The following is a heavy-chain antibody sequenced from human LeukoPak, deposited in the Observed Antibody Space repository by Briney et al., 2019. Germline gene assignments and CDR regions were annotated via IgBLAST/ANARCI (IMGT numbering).Heavy chain of an antibody. V-gene: IGHV3-48*04. Sequence: GGSLRLSCAASGFTFSTYSMTWVRQAPGKGLEWLSYISTSSTTIYYADSVKGRFTISRDNAKNSLYLQMNSLRAEDTAVYYCARDRGWYSSSGGDYWGQGTLVTVSS. CDR1: GFTFSTYS. J-gene: IGHJ4*02. D-gene: IGHD6-13*01. CDR2: ISTSSTTI. CDR3: ARDRGWYSSSGGDY.